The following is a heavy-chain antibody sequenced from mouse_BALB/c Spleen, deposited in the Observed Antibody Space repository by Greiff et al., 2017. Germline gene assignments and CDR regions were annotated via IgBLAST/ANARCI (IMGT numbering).Heavy chain of an antibody. J-gene: IGHJ4*01. CDR2: ISSGSSTI. V-gene: IGHV5-17*02. Sequence: EVHLVESGGGLVQPGGSRKLSCAASGFTFSSFGMHWVRQAPEKGLEWVAYISSGSSTIYYADTVKGRITITRDNPKNTLFLQMTSLRSEDTAMYYCARSFYGCNCAMDYWGQGTSVTVSS. CDR1: GFTFSSFG. D-gene: IGHD2-2*01. CDR3: ARSFYGCNCAMDY.